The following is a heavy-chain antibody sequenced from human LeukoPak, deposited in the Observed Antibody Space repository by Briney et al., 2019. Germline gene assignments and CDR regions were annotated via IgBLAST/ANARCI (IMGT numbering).Heavy chain of an antibody. V-gene: IGHV4-59*01. Sequence: SETLSLTCTVSGGSISSYYWSWIRQPPGKGLEWIGYIYYSGSTNYNPSLKSRVTISVDTSKNQFSPKLSSVTAADTAVYYCARTSSGWYGKDYYFDYWGQGTLVTVSS. D-gene: IGHD6-19*01. CDR2: IYYSGST. CDR1: GGSISSYY. CDR3: ARTSSGWYGKDYYFDY. J-gene: IGHJ4*02.